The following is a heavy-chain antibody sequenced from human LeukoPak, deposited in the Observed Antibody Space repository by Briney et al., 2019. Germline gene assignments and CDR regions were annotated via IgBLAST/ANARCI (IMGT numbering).Heavy chain of an antibody. J-gene: IGHJ4*02. D-gene: IGHD4-17*01. V-gene: IGHV3-23*01. CDR3: ASTNYGDYHFNNY. CDR2: ISGSGGST. Sequence: GGSLRLSCAASGFTFSSFAMSWVRQAPGKGLEWVSGISGSGGSTYYADSVKGRFTISRDNSKNTLYLQLNSLRAEDTAVYYCASTNYGDYHFNNYWGQGTLVTVSS. CDR1: GFTFSSFA.